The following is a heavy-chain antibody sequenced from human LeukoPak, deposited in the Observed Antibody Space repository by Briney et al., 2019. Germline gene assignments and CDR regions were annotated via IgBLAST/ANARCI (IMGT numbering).Heavy chain of an antibody. CDR2: TIPIFGTA. CDR1: GGTFSSYA. J-gene: IGHJ2*01. V-gene: IGHV1-69*06. Sequence: GASVKVSCKASGGTFSSYAISWVRQAPGQGLEWMGGTIPIFGTANYAQKFQGRVTITADKSTSTAYMELSSLRSEDTAVYYCARWGYYGSGTRYCDLWGRGTLVTVSS. CDR3: ARWGYYGSGTRYCDL. D-gene: IGHD3-10*01.